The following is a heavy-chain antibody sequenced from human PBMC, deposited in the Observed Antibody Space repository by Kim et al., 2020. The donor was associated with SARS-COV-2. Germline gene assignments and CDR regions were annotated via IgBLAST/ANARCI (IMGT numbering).Heavy chain of an antibody. D-gene: IGHD6-6*01. J-gene: IGHJ6*02. V-gene: IGHV4-34*01. CDR3: SIAARRGGYYYGMDV. Sequence: PSLKSRVTISVDTSKNQFSLKLSSVTAADTAVYYCSIAARRGGYYYGMDVWGQGTTVTVSS.